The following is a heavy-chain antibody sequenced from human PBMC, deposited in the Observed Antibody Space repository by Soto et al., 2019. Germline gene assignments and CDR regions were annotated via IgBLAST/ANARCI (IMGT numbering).Heavy chain of an antibody. J-gene: IGHJ3*02. CDR2: ISAYNGNT. Sequence: ASVKVSCKACGYTFTSYGISWVRQAPGQGLEWMGWISAYNGNTNYAQKLQGRVTMTTDTSTSTAYMELRSLRSDDTAVYYCARDLIVVVPAAIQYDAFDIWGQGTMVTVSS. V-gene: IGHV1-18*01. CDR3: ARDLIVVVPAAIQYDAFDI. CDR1: GYTFTSYG. D-gene: IGHD2-2*01.